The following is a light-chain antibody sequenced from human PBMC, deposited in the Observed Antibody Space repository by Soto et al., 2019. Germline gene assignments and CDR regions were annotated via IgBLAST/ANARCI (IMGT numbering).Light chain of an antibody. J-gene: IGKJ1*01. CDR3: QHYNSYSEA. V-gene: IGKV1-5*03. CDR2: RAS. CDR1: QTISSW. Sequence: DIQMTQCPSSLSASVGDRVTITCRASQTISSWLALYQQKPGKAPKLLIYRASTLKSGVPSRFSGSGSGTEFTLTISSLQPDDFATYYCQHYNSYSEAFGQGTKV.